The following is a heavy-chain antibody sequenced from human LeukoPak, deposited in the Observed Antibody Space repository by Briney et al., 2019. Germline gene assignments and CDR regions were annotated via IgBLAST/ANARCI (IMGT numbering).Heavy chain of an antibody. CDR2: ISSSGSTI. J-gene: IGHJ6*04. V-gene: IGHV3-48*04. CDR1: GFTVSSNS. Sequence: GGSLRLSCTVSGFTVSSNSRSWVRQAPGKGLEWVSYISSSGSTIYYADSVKGRFTISRDNARNSLYLQMNSLRAEDTAVYYCAELGITMIGGVWGKGTTVTISS. D-gene: IGHD3-10*02. CDR3: AELGITMIGGV.